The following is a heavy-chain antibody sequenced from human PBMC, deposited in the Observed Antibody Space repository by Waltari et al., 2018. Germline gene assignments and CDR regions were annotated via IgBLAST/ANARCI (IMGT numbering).Heavy chain of an antibody. CDR3: ARLSYHIVTGYGWFDP. CDR1: GGSISSDSYY. J-gene: IGHJ5*02. CDR2: ISYSEVT. V-gene: IGHV4-39*01. D-gene: IGHD3-9*01. Sequence: QLQLQESGPGLVKPSETLSLTCTVSGGSISSDSYYWGWIRQPPGKGLEWIGIISYSEVTYYNQSLKSRVTIAVDTSKNQFSLKLSSVTAADTAVYYCARLSYHIVTGYGWFDPWGLGTLVTVSS.